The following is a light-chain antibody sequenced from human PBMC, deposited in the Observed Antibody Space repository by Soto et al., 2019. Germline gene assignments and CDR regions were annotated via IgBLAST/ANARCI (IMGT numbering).Light chain of an antibody. Sequence: QSVLTQPASVSGSPGQSITISCTGTSSDVGGYNYVSWYQQHPGKAPKLMIYDVSNRPSGVSNRFSGSKSGNTASLTISGLQAEDEADYYCSSYTSSSTLFGTGTKVNV. V-gene: IGLV2-14*01. CDR2: DVS. CDR1: SSDVGGYNY. J-gene: IGLJ1*01. CDR3: SSYTSSSTL.